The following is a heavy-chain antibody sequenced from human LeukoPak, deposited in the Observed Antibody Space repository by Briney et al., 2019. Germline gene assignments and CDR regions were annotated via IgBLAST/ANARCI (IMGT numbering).Heavy chain of an antibody. CDR3: ARVTAVRPFDY. J-gene: IGHJ4*02. Sequence: GGSLRLSCAVSGFTVTNKYMSWVRQAPGKGLEWISVIYSDDKTYYADSVKGRFTISRDNSKNTLYLQMNSLRAEDTAVYYCARVTAVRPFDYWGQGTLVTVSS. V-gene: IGHV3-53*01. D-gene: IGHD6-6*01. CDR2: IYSDDKT. CDR1: GFTVTNKY.